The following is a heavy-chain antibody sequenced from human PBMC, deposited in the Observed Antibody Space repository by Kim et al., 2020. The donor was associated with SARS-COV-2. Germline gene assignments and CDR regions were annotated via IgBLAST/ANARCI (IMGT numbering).Heavy chain of an antibody. V-gene: IGHV4-34*01. CDR2: INHSGST. CDR3: ARGTYYDSSGYYSFYYYYGMDV. J-gene: IGHJ6*02. D-gene: IGHD3-22*01. CDR1: GGSFSGYY. Sequence: SETLSLTCAVYGGSFSGYYWSWIRQPPGKGLEWIGEINHSGSTNYNPSLKSRVTISVDTSKNQFSLKLSSVTAADTAVYYCARGTYYDSSGYYSFYYYYGMDVWGQGTTVTVSS.